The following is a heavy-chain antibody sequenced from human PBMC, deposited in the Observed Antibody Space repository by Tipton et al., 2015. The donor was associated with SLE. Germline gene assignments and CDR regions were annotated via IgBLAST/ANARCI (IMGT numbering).Heavy chain of an antibody. J-gene: IGHJ4*02. D-gene: IGHD4/OR15-4a*01. CDR2: IYYSGTT. CDR1: GGSIASGSYY. CDR3: TSRRSTMATTPFDD. Sequence: TLSLTCTVSGGSIASGSYYWNWIRQPAGKGLEWIGRIYYSGTTDYNPSLKSRVTISVDTSKNQFSLKLSSVTAADTGLYYCTSRRSTMATTPFDDWGQGTLVTVSS. V-gene: IGHV4-61*02.